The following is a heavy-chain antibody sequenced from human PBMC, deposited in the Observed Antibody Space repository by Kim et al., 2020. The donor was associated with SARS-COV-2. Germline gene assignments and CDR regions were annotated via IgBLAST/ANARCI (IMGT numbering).Heavy chain of an antibody. J-gene: IGHJ2*01. CDR2: IYDSGRT. Sequence: SETLSLTCTVSGGSISSYYWSWIRQPPGKGLEWIGYIYDSGRTNYNPSLKSRVTISIDTSKNQFSLKLSSVTAADTALYYCARGEGISYFDLWGRGTLVTVSS. CDR1: GGSISSYY. V-gene: IGHV4-59*01. CDR3: ARGEGISYFDL.